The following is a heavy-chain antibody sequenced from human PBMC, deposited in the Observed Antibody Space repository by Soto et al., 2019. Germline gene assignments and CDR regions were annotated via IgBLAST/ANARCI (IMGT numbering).Heavy chain of an antibody. CDR2: IYYSGST. V-gene: IGHV4-59*01. J-gene: IGHJ4*02. Sequence: PSETLSLTCTVSGGSTSNYYWSWIRQPPGKGLEWIGYIYYSGSTNYNPSLKSRVTISVDTSKNQFSLKLSSVTAADTAVYYCARDRGYSGYYEYYFDYWSQGTLVTVSS. CDR1: GGSTSNYY. D-gene: IGHD5-12*01. CDR3: ARDRGYSGYYEYYFDY.